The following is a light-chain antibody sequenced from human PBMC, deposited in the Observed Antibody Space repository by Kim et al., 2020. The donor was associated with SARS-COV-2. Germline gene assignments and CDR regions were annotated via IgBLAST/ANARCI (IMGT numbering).Light chain of an antibody. CDR1: SSDVGSYNL. V-gene: IGLV2-23*02. Sequence: NTISCTGTSSDVGSYNLFSWYQQHPGKAPKLMVYEVSKRPSGVSNRFSGSKSGNTASLTNSGLQAEDEADYYCCSYAGSSTFGVFGGGTQLTVL. CDR3: CSYAGSSTFGV. J-gene: IGLJ2*01. CDR2: EVS.